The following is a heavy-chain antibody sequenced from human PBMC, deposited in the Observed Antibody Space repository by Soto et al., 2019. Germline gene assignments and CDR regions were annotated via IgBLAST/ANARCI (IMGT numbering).Heavy chain of an antibody. V-gene: IGHV1-69*01. CDR1: GGTFSSYA. CDR3: SRWVVSTSRMDV. CDR2: IIPIFGTA. Sequence: QVQLVQSGAEVKKPGSSVKVSCKASGGTFSSYAISWVRQAPGPGLEWMGGIIPIFGTANYAQKFQGRVTITADESTSTAYMELSSLRSEDTDVYYCSRWVVSTSRMDVFVQGTTVTVSS. D-gene: IGHD2-2*01. J-gene: IGHJ6*02.